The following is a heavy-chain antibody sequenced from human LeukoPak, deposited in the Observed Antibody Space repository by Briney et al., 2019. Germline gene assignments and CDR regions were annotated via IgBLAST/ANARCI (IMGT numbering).Heavy chain of an antibody. CDR1: GFTFSSYG. J-gene: IGHJ4*02. CDR2: IRYDGSNK. CDR3: AKDLWSHSSGYFDY. D-gene: IGHD3-22*01. Sequence: PGGSLRLSCAASGFTFSSYGVHWVRQAPGKGLEWVAFIRYDGSNKYYVDSVKGRFTISRDNSKNTLYLQMNSLRAEDTAVYYCAKDLWSHSSGYFDYWGQGTLVTVSS. V-gene: IGHV3-30*02.